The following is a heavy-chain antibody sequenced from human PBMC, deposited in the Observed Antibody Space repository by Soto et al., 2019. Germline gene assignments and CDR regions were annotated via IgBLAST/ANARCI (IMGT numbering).Heavy chain of an antibody. D-gene: IGHD6-13*01. CDR1: GGSISSSNW. CDR3: ARDQGLTAANYYYYGMDV. J-gene: IGHJ6*02. CDR2: IYRGGNT. Sequence: PSETLSLTCVVSGGSISSSNWWSWVRQPPGKGLEWIGEIYRGGNTNYNPSLQSRVTISVDKSKNQFSLKLSSMTAADTAVYYCARDQGLTAANYYYYGMDVWGQGTTVTVSS. V-gene: IGHV4-4*02.